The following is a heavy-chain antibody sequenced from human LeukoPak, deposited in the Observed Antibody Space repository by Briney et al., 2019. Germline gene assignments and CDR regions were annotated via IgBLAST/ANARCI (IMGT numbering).Heavy chain of an antibody. CDR2: IYYSGST. CDR3: ARTDYYDSSGYYYGEYYFDY. D-gene: IGHD3-22*01. J-gene: IGHJ4*02. CDR1: GGSISSSSYY. Sequence: SETLSLTCTVSGGSISSSSYYWGWIRQPPGNGLEWIGSIYYSGSTYYNPSLKSRVTISVDTSKNQFSLKLSSVTAADTAVYYCARTDYYDSSGYYYGEYYFDYWGQGTLVTVSS. V-gene: IGHV4-39*01.